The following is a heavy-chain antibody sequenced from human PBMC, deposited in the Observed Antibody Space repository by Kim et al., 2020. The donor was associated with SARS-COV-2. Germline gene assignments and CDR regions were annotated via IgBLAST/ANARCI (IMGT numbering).Heavy chain of an antibody. CDR1: GFTFSNYV. Sequence: LSLTCVTSGFTFSNYVMTWVRQAPGKGLEWVSSISSSGGSTNYADSVKGRFTISRDNSRNTLYLQMNSLRAEDTAVYYCAKATGAVIRYLFDYWGQGTLVTVSS. V-gene: IGHV3-23*01. J-gene: IGHJ4*02. CDR3: AKATGAVIRYLFDY. CDR2: ISSSGGST. D-gene: IGHD2-21*01.